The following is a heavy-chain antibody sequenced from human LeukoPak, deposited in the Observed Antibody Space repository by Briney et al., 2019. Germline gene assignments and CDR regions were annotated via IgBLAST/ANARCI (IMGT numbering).Heavy chain of an antibody. Sequence: SETLSLTCAVYGGSFSGYYWSWIRQPPGKGLEWIGEINHSGSTNYNPSLKSRVTISVDTSKNQFSLKLSSVTAADTAVYYCARKWNYYGSGSYYSYWGQGTLVTVSS. D-gene: IGHD3-10*01. CDR2: INHSGST. CDR3: ARKWNYYGSGSYYSY. V-gene: IGHV4-34*01. J-gene: IGHJ4*02. CDR1: GGSFSGYY.